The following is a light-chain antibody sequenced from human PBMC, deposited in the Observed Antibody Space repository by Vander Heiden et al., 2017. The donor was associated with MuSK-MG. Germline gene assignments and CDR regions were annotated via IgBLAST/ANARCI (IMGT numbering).Light chain of an antibody. CDR3: QRDDGTPRT. CDR1: QSLLYRSDNKNY. CDR2: WAY. J-gene: IGKJ1*01. Sequence: DIVMTQSPDSLAVSLGERATINCRSSQSLLYRSDNKNYLSWFQQKPGQPPKLLISWAYNRESGVPDRFRGSGSGSDFTLTISSLQAEDVAVYYCQRDDGTPRTFGQGTKVEIK. V-gene: IGKV4-1*01.